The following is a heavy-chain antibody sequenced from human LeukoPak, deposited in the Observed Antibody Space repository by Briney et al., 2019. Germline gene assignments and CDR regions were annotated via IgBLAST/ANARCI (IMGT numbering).Heavy chain of an antibody. D-gene: IGHD2-8*02. CDR3: ARALTDGAFDI. Sequence: SQTLSLTCTVSGGSISSGDYYWSWIRQPPGKGLEWIGYIYYSGGTYYNPSLKSRVTISIDTSKNQFSLKLSSVTAADTAVYYCARALTDGAFDIWGQGTMVTVSS. V-gene: IGHV4-30-4*08. J-gene: IGHJ3*02. CDR1: GGSISSGDYY. CDR2: IYYSGGT.